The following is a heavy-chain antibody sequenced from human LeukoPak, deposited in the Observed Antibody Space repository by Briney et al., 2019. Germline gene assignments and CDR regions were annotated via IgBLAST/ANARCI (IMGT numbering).Heavy chain of an antibody. J-gene: IGHJ4*02. V-gene: IGHV3-53*01. CDR1: GFTVSGNY. Sequence: GGSLRLSCAASGFTVSGNYMSWVRQAPGKGLEWVSVIYSGGSTYYADSVKGRFTISRDNSKNTLFLQMNSLGAEDTALYYCAKALAGLFDYWGQGTLVTVSS. CDR3: AKALAGLFDY. D-gene: IGHD6-19*01. CDR2: IYSGGST.